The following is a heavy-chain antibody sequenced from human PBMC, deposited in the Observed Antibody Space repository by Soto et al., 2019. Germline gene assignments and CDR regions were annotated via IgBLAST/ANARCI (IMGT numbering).Heavy chain of an antibody. CDR3: ARGTNDFWSGYYTGYYYYMDV. Sequence: SETLSLTCAVYGGSFSGYYWSWIRQPPGKGLEWIGEINHSGSTNYNPSLKSRVTISVDTSKNQFSLKLSSVTAADTAVYYCARGTNDFWSGYYTGYYYYMDVWGKGTTVTVSS. CDR2: INHSGST. CDR1: GGSFSGYY. D-gene: IGHD3-3*01. J-gene: IGHJ6*03. V-gene: IGHV4-34*01.